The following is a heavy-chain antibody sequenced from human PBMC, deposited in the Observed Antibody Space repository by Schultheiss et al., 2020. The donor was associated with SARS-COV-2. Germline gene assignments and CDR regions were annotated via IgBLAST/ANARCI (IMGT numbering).Heavy chain of an antibody. D-gene: IGHD1-14*01. J-gene: IGHJ6*02. CDR2: ISAYNGNT. V-gene: IGHV1-18*01. CDR1: GYTFTSYG. CDR3: ARRTANHIWPYYYYGMDV. Sequence: ASVKVSCKASGYTFTSYGISWVRQAPGQGLEWMGWISAYNGNTNYAQKFQGRVTITADKSTSTAYMELSSLRSDDTAVYYCARRTANHIWPYYYYGMDVWGQGTTVTVSS.